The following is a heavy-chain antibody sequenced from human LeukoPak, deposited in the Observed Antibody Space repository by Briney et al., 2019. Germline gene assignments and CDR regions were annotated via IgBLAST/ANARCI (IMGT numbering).Heavy chain of an antibody. V-gene: IGHV3-23*01. CDR2: ISGSGGST. CDR3: AKGGHGDYRMDV. CDR1: GFTFSTYA. J-gene: IGHJ6*02. D-gene: IGHD4-17*01. Sequence: GGSLRLSCAASGFTFSTYAMSWVRQAPGKGLEWVSAISGSGGSTYYADSVKGRFTISRDNSKNTLSLQMNSLRAEDTAVYYCAKGGHGDYRMDVWGQGTTVTVSS.